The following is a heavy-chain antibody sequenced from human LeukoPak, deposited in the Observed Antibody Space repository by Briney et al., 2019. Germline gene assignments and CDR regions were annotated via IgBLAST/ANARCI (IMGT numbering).Heavy chain of an antibody. Sequence: SETLSLTCAVYGGSFSGYYWSWIRQPPGKGLEWIGEINHSGSTNYNPSLKSRVTISVDTSKNQFSLKLSSVTAADTAGYYCARGHRALVVTGIFDYWGQGTLVTVSS. D-gene: IGHD2-21*02. V-gene: IGHV4-34*01. J-gene: IGHJ4*02. CDR2: INHSGST. CDR3: ARGHRALVVTGIFDY. CDR1: GGSFSGYY.